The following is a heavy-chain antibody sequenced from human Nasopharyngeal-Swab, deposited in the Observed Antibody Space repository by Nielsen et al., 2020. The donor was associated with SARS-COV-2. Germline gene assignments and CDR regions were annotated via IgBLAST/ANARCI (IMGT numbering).Heavy chain of an antibody. CDR3: ARGKPYYYDSSGFSRPDAFDI. CDR1: GYTLTELS. CDR2: FDPEDGET. V-gene: IGHV1-24*01. Sequence: ASVKVSCKVSGYTLTELSMHWVRQAPGKGLEWVGGFDPEDGETIYAQKFQGRVTMTRNTSISTAYMELSSPRSEDTAVYYCARGKPYYYDSSGFSRPDAFDIWGQGTMVTVSS. D-gene: IGHD3-22*01. J-gene: IGHJ3*02.